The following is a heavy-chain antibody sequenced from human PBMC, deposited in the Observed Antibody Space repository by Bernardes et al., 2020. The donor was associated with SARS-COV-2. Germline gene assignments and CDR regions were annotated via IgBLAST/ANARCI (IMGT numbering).Heavy chain of an antibody. V-gene: IGHV3-23*01. CDR3: ARRAMGVGGAYLFDY. CDR2: LGTKT. CDR1: GFSISQFA. J-gene: IGHJ4*02. D-gene: IGHD3-10*01. Sequence: GFLSPSSEASGFSISQFAMGWVRPAPGKGLEWVSSLGTKTYYTDSVNGRFTVSRDNSKNTLFLEMKSLRADDTAVYYCARRAMGVGGAYLFDYWGRGTLVTVSS.